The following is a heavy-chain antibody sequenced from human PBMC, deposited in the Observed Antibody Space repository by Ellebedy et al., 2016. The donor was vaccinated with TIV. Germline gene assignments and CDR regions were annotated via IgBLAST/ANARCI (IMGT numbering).Heavy chain of an antibody. CDR1: GFTFSSFA. D-gene: IGHD5-18*01. V-gene: IGHV3-23*01. CDR3: AKSRYSYGLLDY. Sequence: GESLKISCAASGFTFSSFAMSWVRQAPGKGLEWVSTFSGNGGSTYYADSVKGRFTISRDNSKNTLYLQMNSLRDEDTAVYYCAKSRYSYGLLDYWGQGTLVTVSS. J-gene: IGHJ4*02. CDR2: FSGNGGST.